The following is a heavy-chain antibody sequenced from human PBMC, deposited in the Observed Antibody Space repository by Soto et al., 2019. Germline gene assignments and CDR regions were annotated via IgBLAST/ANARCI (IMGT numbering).Heavy chain of an antibody. CDR2: INIGGDTT. J-gene: IGHJ6*02. Sequence: GGSLRLSCGVSGFTFSNYAMSWVRQAPGKGLEWVSAINIGGDTTYYAGSVKGRFTMSRDNSKNTLYLQMNSLRAEDTAVYYCAKLLVTQMPYYYYGLDVWGQGTTVTVSS. CDR3: AKLLVTQMPYYYYGLDV. D-gene: IGHD2-21*02. V-gene: IGHV3-23*01. CDR1: GFTFSNYA.